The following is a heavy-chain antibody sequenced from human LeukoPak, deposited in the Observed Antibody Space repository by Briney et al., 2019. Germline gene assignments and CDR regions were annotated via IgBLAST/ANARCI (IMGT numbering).Heavy chain of an antibody. CDR1: GFAFTSCA. CDR3: AKDPYNGSYYDY. V-gene: IGHV3-23*01. J-gene: IGHJ4*02. Sequence: GGSLRLSCAASGFAFTSCAMSWVRQAPGKGLEWVSAISGSGGSTYYADSVKGRFTISRDNSKNTLYLQMNSLRADDTAVYYCAKDPYNGSYYDYWGQGTLVTVSS. D-gene: IGHD1-26*01. CDR2: ISGSGGST.